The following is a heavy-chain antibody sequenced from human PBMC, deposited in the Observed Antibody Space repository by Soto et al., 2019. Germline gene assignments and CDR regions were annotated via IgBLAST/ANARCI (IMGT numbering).Heavy chain of an antibody. CDR1: GYGFTTYG. CDR3: ARGRYGDY. D-gene: IGHD1-1*01. Sequence: QVHLVQSGAEVKKPGASVKVSCKGSGYGFTTYGITWVRQAPGQGLEWMAWISAHNGNTDYAQNLPGRVTVTRDTSTSTAYMELKSLRSDDTAVYYCARGRYGDYWGQGALVTVSS. V-gene: IGHV1-18*01. J-gene: IGHJ4*02. CDR2: ISAHNGNT.